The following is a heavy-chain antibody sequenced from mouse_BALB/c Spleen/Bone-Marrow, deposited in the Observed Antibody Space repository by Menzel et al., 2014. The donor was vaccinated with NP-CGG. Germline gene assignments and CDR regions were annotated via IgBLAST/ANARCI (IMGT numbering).Heavy chain of an antibody. V-gene: IGHV1-14*01. CDR3: ASGTPATSYYALDY. D-gene: IGHD1-2*01. CDR1: GYTFTRYV. CDR2: INPYNDGI. J-gene: IGHJ4*01. Sequence: EVQGVESGPELVKPGASVKMSCEASGYTFTRYVIHWVRQKPGQGLGWIGYINPYNDGIKYNEKFKGKATLTSDKSSSTAYMELSSLTSEDSAVYYCASGTPATSYYALDYWGQGTSVTVSS.